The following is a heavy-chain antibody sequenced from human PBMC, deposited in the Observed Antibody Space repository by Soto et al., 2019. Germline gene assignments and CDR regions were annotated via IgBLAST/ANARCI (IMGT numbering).Heavy chain of an antibody. J-gene: IGHJ4*02. D-gene: IGHD3-22*01. CDR2: IYYSGST. Sequence: SETLSLTCTVSGGSISSYYWSWIRQPPGKGLEWIGYIYYSGSTNYNPSLKSRVTISVDTSKNQFSLKLSSVTAADTAVYYCARAARGYYDSSGYYFDYWGQGTLVTVSS. V-gene: IGHV4-59*01. CDR3: ARAARGYYDSSGYYFDY. CDR1: GGSISSYY.